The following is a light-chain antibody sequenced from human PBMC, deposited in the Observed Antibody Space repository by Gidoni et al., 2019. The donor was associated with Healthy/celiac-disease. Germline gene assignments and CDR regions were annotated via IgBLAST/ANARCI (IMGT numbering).Light chain of an antibody. J-gene: IGKJ3*01. V-gene: IGKV4-1*01. CDR3: QQYYSTPFA. CDR2: WAS. Sequence: DIVMTQSPDSLAVSLGERATINCKSSQSVLYSSNNKNYLAWYQQKPGQPPKLLIYWASTRESGVPDRFSGSGSGTDFTHTNSSLQAEDVAVYYCQQYYSTPFAFGPGTKVDIK. CDR1: QSVLYSSNNKNY.